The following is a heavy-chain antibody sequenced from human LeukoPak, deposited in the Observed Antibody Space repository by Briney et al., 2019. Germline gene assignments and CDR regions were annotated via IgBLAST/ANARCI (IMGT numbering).Heavy chain of an antibody. D-gene: IGHD5-18*01. J-gene: IGHJ4*02. CDR2: IWYDGSNK. CDR1: GFPFSSYG. V-gene: IGHV3-33*01. Sequence: GGSLRLSCAASGFPFSSYGMHWVRQAPGKGLEWVAIIWYDGSNKYHADSVKGRFTISRYNSKNTLYLQMNSLRAEDTALYYCARGLGYSYGYGIDYWGQGTLVTVSS. CDR3: ARGLGYSYGYGIDY.